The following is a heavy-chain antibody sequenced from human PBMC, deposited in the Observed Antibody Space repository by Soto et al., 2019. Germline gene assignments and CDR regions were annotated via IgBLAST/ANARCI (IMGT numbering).Heavy chain of an antibody. D-gene: IGHD3-10*01. CDR2: ISAYNGNT. CDR1: GYTFTSYG. CDR3: AGGFTGGSGSYCKS. J-gene: IGHJ4*02. V-gene: IGHV1-18*01. Sequence: QVQLVQSGAEVKKPGASVKVSCKASGYTFTSYGISWVRQAPGQGLEGMGWISAYNGNTNYAKKLQGRVTMTTDPSTSTADMESATMSADATAVNYCAGGFTGGSGSYCKSWGQGTLVTVSS.